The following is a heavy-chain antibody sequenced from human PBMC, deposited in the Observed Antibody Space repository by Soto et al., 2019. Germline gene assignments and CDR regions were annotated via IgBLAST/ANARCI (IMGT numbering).Heavy chain of an antibody. CDR3: ARVVGALGPWFDP. D-gene: IGHD1-26*01. V-gene: IGHV1-18*01. J-gene: IGHJ5*02. Sequence: QVQLVQSGAEVKKPGASVKVSCKASGYTFTSYGISWVRQAPGQGLEWMGRISVYNGKTNYAQKPQGRFTMTTDTPTSTAYMALRSLRSDDTAVYYCARVVGALGPWFDPWGQGTLVTVSS. CDR1: GYTFTSYG. CDR2: ISVYNGKT.